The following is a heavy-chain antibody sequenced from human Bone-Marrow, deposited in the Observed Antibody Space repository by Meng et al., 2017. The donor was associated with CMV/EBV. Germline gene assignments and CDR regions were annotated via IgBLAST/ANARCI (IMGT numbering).Heavy chain of an antibody. CDR1: GGSISSTNYF. V-gene: IGHV4-39*07. CDR2: VFYSGAT. CDR3: AKGKYGGGWFDFDS. J-gene: IGHJ4*02. Sequence: SETLSLTCIVSGGSISSTNYFWAWIRQPPGKGLEWIANVFYSGATHYNPSLQSRVTISLDTSKNQISLRMNSVTAADTAVYYCAKGKYGGGWFDFDSWGQGLWVTGYS. D-gene: IGHD2-15*01.